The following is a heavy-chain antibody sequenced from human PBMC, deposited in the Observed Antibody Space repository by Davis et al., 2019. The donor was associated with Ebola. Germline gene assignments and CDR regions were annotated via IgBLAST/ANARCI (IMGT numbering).Heavy chain of an antibody. J-gene: IGHJ4*02. CDR1: GFTFSSYS. D-gene: IGHD5-12*01. CDR2: ISSSSSYI. Sequence: GGSLRLSCAASGFTFSSYSMNWVRQAPGKGLEWVSSISSSSSYIYHADSVKGRFTISRDNAKNSLYLQMNSLRAEDTAVYYCARDRRYSGYEYYFDYWGQGTLVTVSS. V-gene: IGHV3-21*01. CDR3: ARDRRYSGYEYYFDY.